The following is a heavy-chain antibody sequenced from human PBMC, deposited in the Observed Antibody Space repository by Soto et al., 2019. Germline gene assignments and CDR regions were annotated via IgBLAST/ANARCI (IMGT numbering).Heavy chain of an antibody. J-gene: IGHJ6*02. CDR1: GGTFSSYA. CDR2: IIPIFGTA. Sequence: SVKVSCKASGGTFSSYAISWVRQAPGQGLEWMGGIIPIFGTANYAQKFQGRVTITADKSTSTAYMELSSLRSEDTAVYYCARDGGPYCTNGVCSTYYYYGMDVWGQGTTVTVSS. V-gene: IGHV1-69*06. D-gene: IGHD2-8*01. CDR3: ARDGGPYCTNGVCSTYYYYGMDV.